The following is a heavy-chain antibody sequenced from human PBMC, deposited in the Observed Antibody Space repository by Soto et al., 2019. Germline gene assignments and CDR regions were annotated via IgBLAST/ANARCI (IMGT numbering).Heavy chain of an antibody. CDR2: VYPPNSDA. J-gene: IGHJ4*02. CDR3: ARQIYDSDTGPNFQYYFDS. CDR1: GYSFTSYW. D-gene: IGHD3-22*01. V-gene: IGHV5-51*01. Sequence: PGESLKISCKGSGYSFTSYWIGWVRQTAGKGLEWMGIVYPPNSDARYSPSFEGQVTISADKSVNSAYLQWSSLKASDTGMYYCARQIYDSDTGPNFQYYFDSWGQGTPVTVSS.